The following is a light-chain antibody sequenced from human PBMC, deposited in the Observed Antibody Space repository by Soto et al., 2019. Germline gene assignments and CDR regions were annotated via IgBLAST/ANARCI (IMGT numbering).Light chain of an antibody. CDR3: QQYHTWPIT. CDR1: QGVSRK. J-gene: IGKJ4*01. Sequence: DIVMTQSPATLSVAPGESVTFSCRASQGVSRKLAWYQHKPGQAPRLLISGASTGGTGIPARFSGSGSGTEFTLTISSLQSEDCAIYYCQQYHTWPITFGGGTKVEIK. CDR2: GAS. V-gene: IGKV3-15*01.